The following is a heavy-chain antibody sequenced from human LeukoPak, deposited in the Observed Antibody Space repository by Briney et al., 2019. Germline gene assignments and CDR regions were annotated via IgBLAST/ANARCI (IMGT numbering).Heavy chain of an antibody. CDR2: INPNTGDT. D-gene: IGHD3-10*01. CDR1: GYSLNAYY. V-gene: IGHV1-2*02. CDR3: ARDEGRGGDLGY. J-gene: IGHJ4*02. Sequence: ASVKVSCKASGYSLNAYYMNWVRQAPGQGLEWMGWINPNTGDTNYAQKFQGRVTMTRDTSTSTAYMELSRLTSDDTAVYFCARDEGRGGDLGYWGQGTLVSVSS.